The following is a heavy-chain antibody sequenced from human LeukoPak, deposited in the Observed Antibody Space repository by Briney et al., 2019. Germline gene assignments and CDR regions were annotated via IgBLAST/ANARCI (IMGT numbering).Heavy chain of an antibody. Sequence: ASVKASCNASGYTFTSYTTNWVRQAAGQGLEWMGWINTNTGNPTYAQGFTGRFVFSLDTSVSTAYLQISSLKAEDTAVYYCARGVGYSSGWYEFFDYWGQGTLVTVSS. CDR2: INTNTGNP. CDR3: ARGVGYSSGWYEFFDY. J-gene: IGHJ4*02. D-gene: IGHD6-19*01. CDR1: GYTFTSYT. V-gene: IGHV7-4-1*02.